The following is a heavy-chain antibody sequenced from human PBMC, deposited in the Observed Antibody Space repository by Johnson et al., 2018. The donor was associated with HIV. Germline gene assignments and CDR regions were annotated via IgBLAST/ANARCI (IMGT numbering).Heavy chain of an antibody. CDR2: ISSDGSNK. CDR1: GFTFSSYW. Sequence: QVQLVESGGGLVQPGGSLRLSCAASGFTFSSYWMHWVRQAPGKGLVWVAVISSDGSNKYYADSVKGRFTISRDNSKNTLYLQMTSRRAEDTALYYCARDEGGGGEAFDIWGQGTMVTVSS. CDR3: ARDEGGGGEAFDI. J-gene: IGHJ3*02. D-gene: IGHD2-15*01. V-gene: IGHV3-30*03.